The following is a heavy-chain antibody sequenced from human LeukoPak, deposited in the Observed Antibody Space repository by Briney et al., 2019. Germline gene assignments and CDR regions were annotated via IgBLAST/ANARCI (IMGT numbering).Heavy chain of an antibody. Sequence: SQTLSLTCTVSGGSISSGDYYWGWIRQPPGKGLEWSGYIYYSGSTYYNPSLKSRVTISVDTAKNQLSLKLSSVTAADTAVYYCARDPGWLPDYWGQGTLVTVSS. CDR2: IYYSGST. D-gene: IGHD5-24*01. CDR3: ARDPGWLPDY. CDR1: GGSISSGDYY. V-gene: IGHV4-30-4*08. J-gene: IGHJ4*02.